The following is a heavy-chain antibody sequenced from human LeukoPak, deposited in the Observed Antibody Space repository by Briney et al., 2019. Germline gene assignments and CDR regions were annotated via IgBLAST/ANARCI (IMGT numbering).Heavy chain of an antibody. D-gene: IGHD3-10*01. CDR2: IHASGST. V-gene: IGHV4-61*02. J-gene: IGHJ4*02. Sequence: SETLSLTCTVSGGAISSGGYYWSWIRQPAGKGLEWIGRIHASGSTYYNPSLKSRVTISVDTSKSQFSLKLSSVTAADTAVYYCARDLDGEGVYYFDYWGQGSLVTVSS. CDR1: GGAISSGGYY. CDR3: ARDLDGEGVYYFDY.